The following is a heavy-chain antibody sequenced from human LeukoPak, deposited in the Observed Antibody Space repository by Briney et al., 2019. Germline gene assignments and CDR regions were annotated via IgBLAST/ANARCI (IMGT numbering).Heavy chain of an antibody. D-gene: IGHD6-13*01. V-gene: IGHV3-23*01. J-gene: IGHJ4*02. CDR1: GFTFSSYA. CDR3: AKDLRSWYEERGFFLDY. CDR2: ISGSGGST. Sequence: GGSLRLSCAASGFTFSSYAMSWVRQAPGKGLEWVSAISGSGGSTYYADSVKGRFTISRDNSKNTLYLQMNSLRAEDTAVYYCAKDLRSWYEERGFFLDYWGQGTLVTVSS.